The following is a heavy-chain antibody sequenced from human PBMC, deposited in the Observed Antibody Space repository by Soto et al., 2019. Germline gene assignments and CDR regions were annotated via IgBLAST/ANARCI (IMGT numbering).Heavy chain of an antibody. CDR2: IYSGHTT. CDR1: GFIVSSNQ. J-gene: IGHJ4*02. D-gene: IGHD3-10*01. V-gene: IGHV3-53*01. CDR3: VRGPSDSKLRLGEWPYGDC. Sequence: EVQLVESGGGLIQPGGSLRLSCVASGFIVSSNQMSWVRQAPGKGLEWVSVIYSGHTTYYADSVEGRFTISRDDSKNTLYVQRNSLRVEDTAVYYCVRGPSDSKLRLGEWPYGDCWGQGALVTGSS.